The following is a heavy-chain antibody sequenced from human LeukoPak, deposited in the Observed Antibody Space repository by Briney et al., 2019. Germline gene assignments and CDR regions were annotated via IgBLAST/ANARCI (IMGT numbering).Heavy chain of an antibody. V-gene: IGHV4-34*01. J-gene: IGHJ4*02. CDR3: ARRTVVTPVDY. CDR1: GVSFSGYY. Sequence: SETLSLSCAIYGVSFSGYYSSWIRQPPGKGLEWIGEINNSGSTNYNPCLKSRVTISVDTSKNQFSLKLSSVTAADTAVYYCARRTVVTPVDYWGQGTLVTVSS. CDR2: INNSGST. D-gene: IGHD4-23*01.